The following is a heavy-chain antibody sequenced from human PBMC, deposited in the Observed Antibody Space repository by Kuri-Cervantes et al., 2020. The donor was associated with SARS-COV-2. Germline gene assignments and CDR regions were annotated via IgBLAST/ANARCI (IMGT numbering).Heavy chain of an antibody. CDR2: IDSSSYYI. CDR3: AREEGGELCEAFDY. CDR1: GFTFSGYS. J-gene: IGHJ4*02. Sequence: GESMMIYCAASGFTFSGYSMNWIRQAPGRGLEWVASIDSSSYYIYHADSVKGRLTISRDNAKPSLYLQMNSLKPEDTAVYYCAREEGGELCEAFDYWGQGALVTVSS. V-gene: IGHV3-21*01. D-gene: IGHD1-7*01.